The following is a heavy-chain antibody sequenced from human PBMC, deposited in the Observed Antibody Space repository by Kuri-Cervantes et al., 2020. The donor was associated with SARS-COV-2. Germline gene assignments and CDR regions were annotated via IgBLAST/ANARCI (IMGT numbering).Heavy chain of an antibody. CDR2: ISGSGGST. D-gene: IGHD2-21*01. J-gene: IGHJ4*02. CDR3: AKDRAGVHDF. Sequence: GESLKISCAASGFTFSSYAMSWVRQAPGKGLEWVSAISGSGGSTYYADSVKGRFTISRDNSKNTLYLQMNSLRAEDTAVYYCAKDRAGVHDFWGQGTLVTVSS. V-gene: IGHV3-23*01. CDR1: GFTFSSYA.